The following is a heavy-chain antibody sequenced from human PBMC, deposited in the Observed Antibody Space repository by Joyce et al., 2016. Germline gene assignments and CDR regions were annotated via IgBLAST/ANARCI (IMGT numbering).Heavy chain of an antibody. V-gene: IGHV3-30-3*01. CDR1: GFTFNSYD. CDR2: ISYVGNNK. CDR3: ASEGI. Sequence: QVYLVESGGGVVQPGGSLRLSCAASGFTFNSYDMNWVRQAPGKGLEWVAGISYVGNNKDYRDSVKGRFTISRDNSKRTLYLQMNSLRPEDTAVYYCASEGIWGQGTLVTVSS. D-gene: IGHD6-13*01. J-gene: IGHJ4*02.